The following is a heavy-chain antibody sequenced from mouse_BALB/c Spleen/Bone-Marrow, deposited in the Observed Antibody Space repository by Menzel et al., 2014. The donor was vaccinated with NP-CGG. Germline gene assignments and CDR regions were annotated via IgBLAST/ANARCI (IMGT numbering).Heavy chain of an antibody. CDR2: IDPNNGDT. V-gene: IGHV1-18*01. D-gene: IGHD2-14*01. CDR3: ARGAYYRYDVAY. J-gene: IGHJ3*01. CDR1: GYTFTDYY. Sequence: EVKLVESGPELVKPGASVKMSCKASGYTFTDYYMKRVKQSHGKSLEWIGDIDPNNGDTFYNQKFKGKATLTVDKSSSTAYMQLNSLTSEDAAVYYCARGAYYRYDVAYWGQGTLVTVSA.